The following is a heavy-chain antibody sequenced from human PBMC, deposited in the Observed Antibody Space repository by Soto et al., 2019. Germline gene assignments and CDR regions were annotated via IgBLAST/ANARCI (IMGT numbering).Heavy chain of an antibody. J-gene: IGHJ3*02. CDR1: GFSLSTTAVA. Sequence: SGSTLVNPTETLTLTCTFSGFSLSTTAVAVAWIRQPPGKALEWLALIFWDGDKHYRPSLKTRLTISKDTSKNQVVLTMTNMDPVDTATYYCARILLSSYYDSSGPYQGGDAFDIWGQGTMVTVSS. CDR2: IFWDGDK. D-gene: IGHD3-22*01. V-gene: IGHV2-5*02. CDR3: ARILLSSYYDSSGPYQGGDAFDI.